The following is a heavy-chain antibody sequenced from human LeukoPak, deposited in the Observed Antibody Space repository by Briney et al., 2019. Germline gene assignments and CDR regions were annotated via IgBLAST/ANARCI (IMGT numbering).Heavy chain of an antibody. CDR1: GGSISSSSYY. D-gene: IGHD3-10*01. CDR2: IYYSGST. J-gene: IGHJ6*03. CDR3: AREDSGSYYNYYYFYMDV. Sequence: SETLSLTCTVSGGSISSSSYYWGWIRQPPGKGLEWIGSIYYSGSTYYNPSLKSRVTISVDTSKNQFSLKLSPVTAADTAVYYCAREDSGSYYNYYYFYMDVWGKGTTVTISS. V-gene: IGHV4-39*07.